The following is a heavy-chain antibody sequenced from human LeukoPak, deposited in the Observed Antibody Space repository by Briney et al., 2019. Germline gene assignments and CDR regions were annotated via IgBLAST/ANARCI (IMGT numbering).Heavy chain of an antibody. CDR1: GGSVSSGSYY. CDR3: ARHSYDFWSGYYFDY. Sequence: SETLSLTCTVSGGSVSSGSYYWSWIRQPPGKGLEWIGYIYCSGSTNYNPSLKSRVTISVDTSKNQFSLKLSSVTAADTAVYYCARHSYDFWSGYYFDYWGQGTLVTVSS. CDR2: IYCSGST. V-gene: IGHV4-61*01. D-gene: IGHD3-3*01. J-gene: IGHJ4*02.